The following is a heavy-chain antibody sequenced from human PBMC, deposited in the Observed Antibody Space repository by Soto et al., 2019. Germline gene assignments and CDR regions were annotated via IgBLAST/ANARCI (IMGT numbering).Heavy chain of an antibody. CDR2: IYHTGST. D-gene: IGHD1-1*01. Sequence: SETLSLTCTVSGDSITSGDNYWTWIRQPPGKGLEWIGSIYHTGSTYYSKSLRSRLTMSVDTSKSQFSLRLSSVTAADTAVYYCARATGTLRSRNCDYWGQGSLVTVSS. CDR1: GDSITSGDNY. V-gene: IGHV4-31*03. J-gene: IGHJ4*02. CDR3: ARATGTLRSRNCDY.